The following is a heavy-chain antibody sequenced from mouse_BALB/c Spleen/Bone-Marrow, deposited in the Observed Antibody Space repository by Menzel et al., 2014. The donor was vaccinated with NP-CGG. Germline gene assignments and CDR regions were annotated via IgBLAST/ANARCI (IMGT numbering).Heavy chain of an antibody. J-gene: IGHJ4*01. CDR1: GYTFTNYW. Sequence: VQLVESGAELVKPGASVKLSCKASGYTFTNYWMHWVKQRPGQGLEWIGEIDPSDSYSNYNQNFKGKATLTVDKSSSTAYMQLTSLTSEDSAVYYCARGVVYYYAMDYWGQGTSVTDSS. V-gene: IGHV1-69*02. CDR2: IDPSDSYS. CDR3: ARGVVYYYAMDY.